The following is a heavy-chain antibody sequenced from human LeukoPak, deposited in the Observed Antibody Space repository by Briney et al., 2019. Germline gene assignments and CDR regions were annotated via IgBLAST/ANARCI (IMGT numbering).Heavy chain of an antibody. CDR1: GFTVSGDY. Sequence: PGGSLRLSFAVSGFTVSGDYMSWVRPAPGKGLEWVSVIYSGGSTYYADSVKGRFTISRDNSKNTLYLQMNSLRVEDTAVYYCARHDWFDPWGQGTLVTVSS. V-gene: IGHV3-53*01. J-gene: IGHJ5*02. CDR3: ARHDWFDP. CDR2: IYSGGST.